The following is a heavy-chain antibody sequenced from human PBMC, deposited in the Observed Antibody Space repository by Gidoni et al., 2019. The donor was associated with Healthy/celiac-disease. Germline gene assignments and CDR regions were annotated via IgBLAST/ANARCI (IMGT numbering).Heavy chain of an antibody. J-gene: IGHJ6*03. D-gene: IGHD2-2*01. Sequence: GAEVKKPGSSVKVSCKASGGTFSSYAISWVRQAPGQGLEWMGGIIPIFGTANYAQKFQGRVTMTADESTSTAYMELSSLRSEDTAVYYCAKMEWGYWSSTSCYQPTSDYYYYYMDVWGKGTTVTVSS. CDR2: IIPIFGTA. CDR3: AKMEWGYWSSTSCYQPTSDYYYYYMDV. V-gene: IGHV1-69*01. CDR1: GGTFSSYA.